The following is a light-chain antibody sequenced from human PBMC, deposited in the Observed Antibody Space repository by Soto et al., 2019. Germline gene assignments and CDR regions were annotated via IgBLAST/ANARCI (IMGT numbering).Light chain of an antibody. Sequence: EIVMPQSPATLSVSPGERATLACRASQSVSSNLAWYQQKPGQAPRLLIYGASTRATGIPARFSGSGSGTEFTFTIRSLQSEDFAVYYCQQYNNWRPWTFGQGTKVEIK. CDR3: QQYNNWRPWT. CDR2: GAS. V-gene: IGKV3-15*01. J-gene: IGKJ1*01. CDR1: QSVSSN.